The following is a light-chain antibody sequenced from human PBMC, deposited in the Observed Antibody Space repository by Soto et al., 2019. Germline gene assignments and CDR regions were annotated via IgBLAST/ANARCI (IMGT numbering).Light chain of an antibody. CDR1: QSVSSSY. CDR3: QQYGGSPRT. CDR2: GAS. V-gene: IGKV3-20*01. J-gene: IGKJ1*01. Sequence: EIVLTQSPGTLSLSPGERATLSCRASQSVSSSYLAWYQLKPGQAPRLLIYGASSRATGIPDRFSGSGSGTDFTLTISRLEPEDFAVYYCQQYGGSPRTFGQGTKVDNK.